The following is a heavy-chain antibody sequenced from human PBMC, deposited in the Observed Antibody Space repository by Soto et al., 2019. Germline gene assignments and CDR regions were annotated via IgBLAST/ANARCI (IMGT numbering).Heavy chain of an antibody. J-gene: IGHJ6*02. Sequence: PSETLSLTCTVSGGSISSYYWSWIRQPTGKGLEWIGYIYYSGSTNYNPSLKSRVTISVDTSKNQFSLKLSSVTAADTAVYYCAREGCSSTSCHPPYYYYGMDVWGQGTTVTVSS. CDR2: IYYSGST. CDR3: AREGCSSTSCHPPYYYYGMDV. CDR1: GGSISSYY. V-gene: IGHV4-59*01. D-gene: IGHD2-2*01.